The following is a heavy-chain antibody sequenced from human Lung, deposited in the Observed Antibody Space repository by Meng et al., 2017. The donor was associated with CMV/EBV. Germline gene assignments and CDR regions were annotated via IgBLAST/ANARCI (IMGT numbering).Heavy chain of an antibody. V-gene: IGHV3-30*02. CDR3: AKSPPRMITFGGLIATT. Sequence: GGSLRLSCAASGTSFSTYAMNWVRQAPGKGLEWVAFLRHDGSGEHYADSVKGRFTISRDTSKETLYLQMNSLRAEDTAVYYCAKSPPRMITFGGLIATTWGQGXLVTVSS. CDR2: LRHDGSGE. J-gene: IGHJ5*02. D-gene: IGHD3-16*02. CDR1: GTSFSTYA.